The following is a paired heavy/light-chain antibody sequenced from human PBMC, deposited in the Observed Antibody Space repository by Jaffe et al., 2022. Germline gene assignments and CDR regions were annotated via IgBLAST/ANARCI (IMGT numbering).Light chain of an antibody. CDR3: QQFSWYPLT. CDR1: QGISSA. CDR2: DAS. Sequence: AIQLTQSPSSLSASVGDRVTITCRASQGISSALVWYQQKPGKAPELLIYDASSLKSGVPSRFSGSRSGTDFTLTISSLQPEDFATYYCQQFSWYPLTFGGGTKVEIK. J-gene: IGKJ4*01. V-gene: IGKV1-13*02.
Heavy chain of an antibody. V-gene: IGHV3-23*01. D-gene: IGHD2-15*01. CDR1: GFTLTNYV. CDR3: AKRRVMLGGGPGGFDP. CDR2: ITDRDDT. Sequence: EVQLLESGGGLVQPGGSLRLSCAASGFTLTNYVMNWVRQAPGKGLEYISSITDRDDTYYADSVKGRFTISRDNSKNTLYLQMNSLTAEDTAMYYCAKRRVMLGGGPGGFDPWGQGTLVTVSS. J-gene: IGHJ5*02.